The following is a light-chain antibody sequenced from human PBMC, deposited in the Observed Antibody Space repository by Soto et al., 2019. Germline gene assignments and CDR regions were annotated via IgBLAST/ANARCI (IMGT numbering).Light chain of an antibody. J-gene: IGKJ2*01. CDR2: GVS. V-gene: IGKV3-20*01. CDR3: QQYGSSSYT. Sequence: EIVLTQSPGTLSLSPGERATLSCRASQSVSSTYLAWYQQNPGQAPRLLIYGVSSRATGIPDRFSGSGSGTDFTLTISRLEPEDLAVYFCQQYGSSSYTFGQGTKLEIK. CDR1: QSVSSTY.